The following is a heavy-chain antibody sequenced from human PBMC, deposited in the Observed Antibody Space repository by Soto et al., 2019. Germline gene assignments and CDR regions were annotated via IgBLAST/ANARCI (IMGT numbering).Heavy chain of an antibody. V-gene: IGHV3-30*18. CDR3: AKDGGYYDSSGYYSFFDY. Sequence: QVQLVESGGGVVQPGRSLRLSCAASGFTFSSYGMHWVRQAPGKGLEWVAVISYDGSNKYYADSVKGRFTISRDNSKNTLYLQMNSLRAEDTAVYYCAKDGGYYDSSGYYSFFDYWGQGTLVTVSS. J-gene: IGHJ4*02. CDR2: ISYDGSNK. D-gene: IGHD3-22*01. CDR1: GFTFSSYG.